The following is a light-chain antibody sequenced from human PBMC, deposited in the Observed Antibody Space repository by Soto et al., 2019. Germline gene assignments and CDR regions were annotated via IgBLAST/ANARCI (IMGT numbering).Light chain of an antibody. Sequence: QSALTQPASLSGSPGQSITISCTGTSSDIGAYDYVSWFQQHPGKAPKLMISEVNNRPSGVSHRVSGPQSGNTAYLTISGLPVEDEAEYFCVSFTTTSTHVFGTGTKVTVL. CDR2: EVN. J-gene: IGLJ1*01. V-gene: IGLV2-14*01. CDR3: VSFTTTSTHV. CDR1: SSDIGAYDY.